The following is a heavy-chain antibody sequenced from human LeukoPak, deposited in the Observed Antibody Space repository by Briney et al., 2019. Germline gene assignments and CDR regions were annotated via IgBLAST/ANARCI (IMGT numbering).Heavy chain of an antibody. CDR1: GFTFGDYT. CDR2: IRSRAYGGTT. CDR3: TRDPIMIEGV. J-gene: IGHJ6*02. Sequence: GGSLRLSCTGSGFTFGDYTMTWIRQAPGKELEWVGFIRSRAYGGTTEFAASVKDRFTISRDDSKSIAYLQMNSLKTEDTGVYYCTRDPIMIEGVWGQGTTVTVSS. V-gene: IGHV3-49*03. D-gene: IGHD3-16*01.